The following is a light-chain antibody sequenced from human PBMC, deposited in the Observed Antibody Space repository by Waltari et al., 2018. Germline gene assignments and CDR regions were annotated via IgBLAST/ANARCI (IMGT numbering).Light chain of an antibody. CDR2: LGS. CDR1: QSLLHSNGYNY. Sequence: DIVMTQSPLSLPVTPGAPASISRRSSQSLLHSNGYNYLDWYLQKPGQSPQLLIYLGSNRASGVPDRFSGSGSGTDFTLKISRVEAEDVGVYYCMQALQTPPTFGGGTKVEIK. CDR3: MQALQTPPT. V-gene: IGKV2-28*01. J-gene: IGKJ4*01.